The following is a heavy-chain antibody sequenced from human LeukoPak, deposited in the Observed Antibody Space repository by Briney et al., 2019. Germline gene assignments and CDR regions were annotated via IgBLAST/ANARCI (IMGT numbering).Heavy chain of an antibody. Sequence: SETLSLTCAVYGGSFSGYYWSWIRQPPGKGLEWIGEINHSGSTNYNPSLKSRVTISVDTSKNQFSLKLSSVTAADTAVYYCARRGYSYYYYYYYYMDVWGKGTTVTVSS. D-gene: IGHD5-18*01. CDR2: INHSGST. V-gene: IGHV4-34*01. CDR3: ARRGYSYYYYYYYYMDV. J-gene: IGHJ6*03. CDR1: GGSFSGYY.